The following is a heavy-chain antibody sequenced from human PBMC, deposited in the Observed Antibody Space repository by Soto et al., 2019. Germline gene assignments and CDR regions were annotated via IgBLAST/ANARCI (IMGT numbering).Heavy chain of an antibody. V-gene: IGHV1-69*01. Sequence: QVQLAQSGAEVKKPGSSVKVSCKTSRDTFNKYAFNWVRQAPGQGLEWMGWIIPIFSSRNYAEKFQGRVTITAEDSTSTAYMELRRLRFEDTDVYYCARGETYLGVWGQGTTVTVSS. J-gene: IGHJ6*02. CDR3: ARGETYLGV. CDR2: IIPIFSSR. CDR1: RDTFNKYA.